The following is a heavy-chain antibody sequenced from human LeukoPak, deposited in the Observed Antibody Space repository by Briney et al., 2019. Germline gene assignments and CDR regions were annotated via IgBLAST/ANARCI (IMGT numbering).Heavy chain of an antibody. D-gene: IGHD4-11*01. CDR2: INENDGVI. Sequence: GGSLRLSCVASGFTFSNYAMTWVRQAPGKGLEWLSSINENDGVIHYADSVKDRFTISRDNSKNTLYLQMNSLRAGDTALYYCVRQYLMGGWGQGTLVTVSS. J-gene: IGHJ1*01. CDR1: GFTFSNYA. V-gene: IGHV3-23*01. CDR3: VRQYLMGG.